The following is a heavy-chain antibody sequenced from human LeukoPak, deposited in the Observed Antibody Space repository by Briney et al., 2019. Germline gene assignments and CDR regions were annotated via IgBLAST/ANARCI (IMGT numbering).Heavy chain of an antibody. D-gene: IGHD3-9*01. J-gene: IGHJ5*02. Sequence: SVKVSCKASGYSFTTYGMNWVPQAPGQGLEWMGRIIPILGIANYAQKFQGRVTITADKSTSTAYMELSSLRSEDTAVYYCARVIPRYFDWLTWFDPWGQGTLVTVSS. CDR2: IIPILGIA. V-gene: IGHV1-69*04. CDR1: GYSFTTYG. CDR3: ARVIPRYFDWLTWFDP.